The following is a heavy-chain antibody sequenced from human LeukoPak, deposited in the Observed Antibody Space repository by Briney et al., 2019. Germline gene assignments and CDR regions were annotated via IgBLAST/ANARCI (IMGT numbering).Heavy chain of an antibody. CDR2: ISYDGSNK. CDR1: GLTFSSYA. V-gene: IGHV3-30-3*01. CDR3: ARDSSGPHFDY. Sequence: GGSLRLSCAASGLTFSSYAMHWVRQAPGKGLEWVAVISYDGSNKYYADSVKGRFTISRDNAKNSLYLQMNSLRAEDTAVYYCARDSSGPHFDYWGQGTLVTVSS. J-gene: IGHJ4*02. D-gene: IGHD6-19*01.